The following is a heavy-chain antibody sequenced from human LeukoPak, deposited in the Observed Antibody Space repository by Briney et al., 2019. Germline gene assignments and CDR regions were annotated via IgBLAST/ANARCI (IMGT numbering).Heavy chain of an antibody. CDR1: GFTFSSYW. Sequence: GGSLRLSCAASGFTFSSYWMSWVRQAPGKGLEWVANIKQDGSEKYYVDSVKGRFTISRDNAKNSLYLQMNSLRAEDTAVYYCARGRFAGDHMLDIWGQGTMVTVSS. V-gene: IGHV3-7*01. D-gene: IGHD4-17*01. CDR2: IKQDGSEK. J-gene: IGHJ3*02. CDR3: ARGRFAGDHMLDI.